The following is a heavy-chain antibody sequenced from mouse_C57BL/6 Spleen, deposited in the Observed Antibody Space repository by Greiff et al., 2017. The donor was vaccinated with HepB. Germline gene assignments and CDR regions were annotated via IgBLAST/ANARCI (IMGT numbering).Heavy chain of an antibody. CDR2: IHPNSGST. Sequence: QVHVKQPGAELVKPGASVKLSCKASGYTFTSYWMHWVKQRPGQGLEWIGMIHPNSGSTNYNEKFKSKATLTVDKSSSTAYMQHSSLTSEDSAVYYSARRDYGNYHYAMDYWGQGTSVTVSS. J-gene: IGHJ4*01. CDR1: GYTFTSYW. CDR3: ARRDYGNYHYAMDY. V-gene: IGHV1-64*01. D-gene: IGHD2-1*01.